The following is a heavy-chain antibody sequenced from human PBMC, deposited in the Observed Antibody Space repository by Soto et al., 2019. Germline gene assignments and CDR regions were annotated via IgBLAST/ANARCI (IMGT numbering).Heavy chain of an antibody. D-gene: IGHD3-3*01. J-gene: IGHJ6*02. V-gene: IGHV4-34*01. CDR3: ARNGSYYDFWSGYYFGGGMDV. CDR2: INHSGST. Sequence: QVQLQQWGAGLLKPSETLSLTCAVYGGSFSGYYWSWIRQPPGKGLEWIGEINHSGSTNYNPSLKSRVTISVDTSMNQFSLKLSSVTAADTAVYYCARNGSYYDFWSGYYFGGGMDVWGQGTTVTVSS. CDR1: GGSFSGYY.